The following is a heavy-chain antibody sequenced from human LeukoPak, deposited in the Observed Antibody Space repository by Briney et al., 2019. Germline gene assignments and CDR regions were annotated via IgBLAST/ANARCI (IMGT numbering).Heavy chain of an antibody. CDR3: ARGIRGSYGTDY. Sequence: GGSLRLSCAASGFTLSSYWMHWVRQAPGKGLVWVSRINPDGSITNYADSVKGRFTISRDNAKNTLYLQMNSLHAEDTAVYYCARGIRGSYGTDYWGQGTLVTVSS. J-gene: IGHJ4*02. D-gene: IGHD1-26*01. CDR2: INPDGSIT. CDR1: GFTLSSYW. V-gene: IGHV3-74*01.